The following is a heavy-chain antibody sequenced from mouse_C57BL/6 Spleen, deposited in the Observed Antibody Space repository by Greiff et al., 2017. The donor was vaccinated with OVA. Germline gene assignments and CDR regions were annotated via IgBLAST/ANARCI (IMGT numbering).Heavy chain of an antibody. J-gene: IGHJ1*03. D-gene: IGHD1-1*01. CDR3: ERKGTLRGYFEV. V-gene: IGHV1-26*01. CDR1: GYTFTDYY. Sequence: EVQLQQSGPELVKPGASVKISCKASGYTFTDYYMNWVKQSHGKSLEWIGDINPNNGGTSYNQKFKGKATLTVDKSSSTAYMELRSLTSEDAAVYDCERKGTLRGYFEVWGTGTTVTVAS. CDR2: INPNNGGT.